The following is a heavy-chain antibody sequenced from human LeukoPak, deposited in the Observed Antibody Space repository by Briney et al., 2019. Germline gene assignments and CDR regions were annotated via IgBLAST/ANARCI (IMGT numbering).Heavy chain of an antibody. CDR3: VGGIYFDY. D-gene: IGHD3-16*01. CDR2: IYHSGST. V-gene: IGHV4-38-2*02. CDR1: GYPISSGYY. J-gene: IGHJ4*02. Sequence: PSETLSLTCTVSGYPISSGYYWGWIRQPPGKGLEWIGSIYHSGSTYYNPSLKSRVTISVDTSKNQFSLKLSSVTAADTAVYYCVGGIYFDYWGQGTLVTVSS.